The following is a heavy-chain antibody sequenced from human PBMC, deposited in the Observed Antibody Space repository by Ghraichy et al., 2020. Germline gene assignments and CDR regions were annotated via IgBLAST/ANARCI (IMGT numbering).Heavy chain of an antibody. CDR3: AKHPLYYYDRSYFQH. J-gene: IGHJ1*01. CDR2: ISGSGVST. Sequence: GGSLRLSCAASGFTFSSYAMSWVRQAPGKGLEWVSAISGSGVSTYYADSVKGRFTISRDNSKNTLYLQMNSLRAEDTAVYYCAKHPLYYYDRSYFQHWGQGTLVTVSS. V-gene: IGHV3-23*01. CDR1: GFTFSSYA. D-gene: IGHD3-22*01.